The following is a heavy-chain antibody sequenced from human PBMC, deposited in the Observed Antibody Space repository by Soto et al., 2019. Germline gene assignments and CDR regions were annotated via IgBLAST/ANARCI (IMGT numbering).Heavy chain of an antibody. V-gene: IGHV1-18*01. CDR1: GYAFTTYG. D-gene: IGHD1-1*01. J-gene: IGHJ4*02. CDR3: ARGRYGDY. Sequence: QVHLVQSGAEVKKPGASVKVSCKGSGYAFTTYGITWVRQAPGQGLEWMGWISAHTGNTNYAQKLQGRVTVTRDTSTSTAYMELRSLRSDYTGVYYCARGRYGDYWGQGALVTVSS. CDR2: ISAHTGNT.